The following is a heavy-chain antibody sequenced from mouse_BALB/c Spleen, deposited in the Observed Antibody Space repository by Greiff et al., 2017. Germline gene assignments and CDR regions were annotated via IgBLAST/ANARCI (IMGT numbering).Heavy chain of an antibody. CDR3: ARDNTYYFDY. CDR2: INPSSGYT. V-gene: IGHV1-4*02. D-gene: IGHD5-1-1*01. CDR1: GYTFTSYT. J-gene: IGHJ2*01. Sequence: QVQLKQSAAELARPGASVKMSCKASGYTFTSYTMHWVKQRPGQGLEWIGYINPSSGYTEYNQKFKDKTTLTADKSSSTAYMQLSSLTSEDSAVYYCARDNTYYFDYWGQGTTLTVSS.